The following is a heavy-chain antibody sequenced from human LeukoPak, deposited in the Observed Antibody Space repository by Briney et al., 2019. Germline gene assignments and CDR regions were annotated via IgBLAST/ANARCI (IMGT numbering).Heavy chain of an antibody. J-gene: IGHJ4*02. CDR2: ISYDGSNK. Sequence: SGGSLRLSCAASGFTFSSYAMHWVRQAPGKGLEWVAVISYDGSNKYYADSVKGRFTISRDNSKNTLYLQMNGLRAEDTAVYYCARDRDYYDSSGYSTYYFDYWGQGTLVTVSS. V-gene: IGHV3-30-3*01. CDR3: ARDRDYYDSSGYSTYYFDY. CDR1: GFTFSSYA. D-gene: IGHD3-22*01.